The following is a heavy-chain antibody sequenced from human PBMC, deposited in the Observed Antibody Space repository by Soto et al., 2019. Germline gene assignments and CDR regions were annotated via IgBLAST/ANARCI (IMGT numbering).Heavy chain of an antibody. J-gene: IGHJ1*01. CDR3: ATLRGRSLGAEYLQH. CDR2: FDPEDGET. V-gene: IGHV1-24*01. D-gene: IGHD1-26*01. CDR1: GYTLTELP. Sequence: QVQLVQSGAEVKKPGASVKVSCKVSGYTLTELPMHWVRQAHGKGLEWMGGFDPEDGETSYAQKFQGRVTMTEDTSTDTAYMELSSLRSEDTAGYYCATLRGRSLGAEYLQHWGQGTLVTVSS.